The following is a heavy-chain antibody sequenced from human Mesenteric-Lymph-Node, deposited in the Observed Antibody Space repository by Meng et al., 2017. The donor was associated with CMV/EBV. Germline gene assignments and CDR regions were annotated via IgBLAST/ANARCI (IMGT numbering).Heavy chain of an antibody. D-gene: IGHD6-6*01. CDR3: ARGNYIAAYFDY. CDR2: INHSGST. CDR1: GGSFSGYY. V-gene: IGHV4-34*01. Sequence: SETLSLTCAVYGGSFSGYYWSWIHQPPGKGLEWIGEINHSGSTNYNPSLKSRVTISVDTSKNQFSLKLSSVTAADTAVYYCARGNYIAAYFDYWGQGTLVTVSS. J-gene: IGHJ4*02.